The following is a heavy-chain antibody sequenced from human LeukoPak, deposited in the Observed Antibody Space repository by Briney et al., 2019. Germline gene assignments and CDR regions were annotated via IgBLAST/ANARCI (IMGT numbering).Heavy chain of an antibody. J-gene: IGHJ4*02. V-gene: IGHV4-34*01. CDR1: GGSFSGYY. CDR3: ARLVVVAATTDC. CDR2: INHSGST. D-gene: IGHD2-15*01. Sequence: SETLSLTCAVYGGSFSGYYWSWIRQPPGKGLEWIGEINHSGSTNYNPSLKSRVTISVDTSKNQFSLKLSSVTAADTAVYYCARLVVVAATTDCWGQGTLVTVSS.